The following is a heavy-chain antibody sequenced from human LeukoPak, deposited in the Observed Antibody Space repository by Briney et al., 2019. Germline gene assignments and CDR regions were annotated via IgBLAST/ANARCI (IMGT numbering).Heavy chain of an antibody. Sequence: GGSLRLSCAASGFTFSSYSMNWVRQAPGKGLEWVSFISTSSAYIFHADSVKGRFTISRDNAKNSLYLQMNGLRAEDTALYYCARDRSGGSGSDSWGQGTLVTVSS. CDR3: ARDRSGGSGSDS. D-gene: IGHD2-15*01. J-gene: IGHJ4*02. CDR2: ISTSSAYI. CDR1: GFTFSSYS. V-gene: IGHV3-21*01.